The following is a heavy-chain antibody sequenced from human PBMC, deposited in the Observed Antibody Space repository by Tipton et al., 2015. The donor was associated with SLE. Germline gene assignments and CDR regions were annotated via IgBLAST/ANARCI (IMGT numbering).Heavy chain of an antibody. CDR2: IKSRADSGTT. J-gene: IGHJ5*02. D-gene: IGHD2-2*02. V-gene: IGHV3-15*01. CDR1: GFTFSNAW. Sequence: SLRLSCAASGFTFSNAWMSWVRQAPGKGLEWVGRIKSRADSGTTDYVAPVKGRFTISRDDSKNTVYLQMNSLTIEDTGVYYCTTALYFREGRFDPWGQGTLVTVSS. CDR3: TTALYFREGRFDP.